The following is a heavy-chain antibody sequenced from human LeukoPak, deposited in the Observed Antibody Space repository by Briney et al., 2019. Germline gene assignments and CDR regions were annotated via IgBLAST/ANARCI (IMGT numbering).Heavy chain of an antibody. CDR2: IDNDGSTT. J-gene: IGHJ3*02. CDR3: ARDRDGFDI. Sequence: GGSLRLSCAASGFTFSSYWTHWVRQAPGKGLVWVSGIDNDGSTTRYADSVKGRFTLSRDNAKNTVYLQMNSLTAEDTTVYYCARDRDGFDIWGQGTMVTVSS. CDR1: GFTFSSYW. V-gene: IGHV3-74*01.